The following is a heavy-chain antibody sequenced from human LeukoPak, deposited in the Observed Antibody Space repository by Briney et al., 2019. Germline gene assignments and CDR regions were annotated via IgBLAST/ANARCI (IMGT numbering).Heavy chain of an antibody. CDR1: GYSISSGYY. V-gene: IGHV4-38-2*01. J-gene: IGHJ4*02. Sequence: SETLSLTCAVSGYSISSGYYWGWIRQPPGKGLEWIGSIYHSGSTYYNPSLKSRVTISVDTSKNQFSLKLSSVTAADTAVYYCARSGPLLRYFDWLLYGFDYWGQGTLVTVSS. D-gene: IGHD3-9*01. CDR2: IYHSGST. CDR3: ARSGPLLRYFDWLLYGFDY.